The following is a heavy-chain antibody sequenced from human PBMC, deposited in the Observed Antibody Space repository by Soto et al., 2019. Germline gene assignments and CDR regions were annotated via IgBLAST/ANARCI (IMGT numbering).Heavy chain of an antibody. Sequence: GGSLRLSCAASGFTFSSYAMHWVRQAPGKGLEWVAVISYDGSNKYYADSVKGRFTISRDNSKNTRYLQMNSLRAEDTAVYYCARDGRGYYDSSGYYNWFDPWGQGTLVTVSS. V-gene: IGHV3-30-3*01. J-gene: IGHJ5*02. CDR1: GFTFSSYA. D-gene: IGHD3-22*01. CDR3: ARDGRGYYDSSGYYNWFDP. CDR2: ISYDGSNK.